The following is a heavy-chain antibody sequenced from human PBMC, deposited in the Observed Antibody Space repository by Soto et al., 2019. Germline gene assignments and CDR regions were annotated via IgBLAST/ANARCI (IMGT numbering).Heavy chain of an antibody. J-gene: IGHJ6*02. CDR3: GGGYDCWGGYYPIYYYYYGMDV. V-gene: IGHV1-69*06. CDR2: IIPIFGTA. CDR1: GGTFSSYA. Sequence: QVQLVQSGAEVKKPGSSVKVSCKASGGTFSSYAISWVRQAPGQGLEWMGGIIPIFGTANYAQKFQGRVTITADKSTSTAYMEMSSLRTEETAVYYCGGGYDCWGGYYPIYYYYYGMDVWGQGTTVTVSS. D-gene: IGHD3-3*01.